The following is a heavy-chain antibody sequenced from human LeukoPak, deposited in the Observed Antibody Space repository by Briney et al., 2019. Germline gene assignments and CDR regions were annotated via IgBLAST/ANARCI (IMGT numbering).Heavy chain of an antibody. V-gene: IGHV3-23*01. D-gene: IGHD6-13*01. Sequence: GGSLRLSCAASGFTFSSYGMSWVRQAPGKGLEWVSAISGSGGSTYYADSVKGRFTISRDNAKNTLYLQMNSLRAEDTAVYYCARVDRGSTWYVDYWGQGTLVTVSS. CDR1: GFTFSSYG. CDR2: ISGSGGST. CDR3: ARVDRGSTWYVDY. J-gene: IGHJ4*02.